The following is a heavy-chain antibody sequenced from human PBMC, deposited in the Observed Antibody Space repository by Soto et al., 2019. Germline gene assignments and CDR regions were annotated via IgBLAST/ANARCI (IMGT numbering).Heavy chain of an antibody. V-gene: IGHV3-23*01. CDR3: VKATNRYDYIWGSYRPDAFDI. CDR1: GFTFSSYA. Sequence: GGSLRLSCAASGFTFSSYAMSWVRQAPGKGLEWVSAISGSGGSTYYADSVKGRFTISRDNSKNTLYLQMNSLRAEDTAVYYCVKATNRYDYIWGSYRPDAFDIWGQGTMVTVSS. CDR2: ISGSGGST. D-gene: IGHD3-16*02. J-gene: IGHJ3*02.